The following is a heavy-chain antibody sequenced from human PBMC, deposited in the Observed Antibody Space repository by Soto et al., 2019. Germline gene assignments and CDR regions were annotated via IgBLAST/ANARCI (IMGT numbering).Heavy chain of an antibody. Sequence: PSETLSLTCAVSGGSISSGGYSWSWIRQPPGKGLEWIGYIYHSGSTYYNPSLKSRVTISVDRSKNQFSLKLSSVTAADTAVYYCAGGIAARPSGYWAQGTLVTVSS. J-gene: IGHJ4*02. V-gene: IGHV4-30-2*01. CDR1: GGSISSGGYS. CDR3: AGGIAARPSGY. D-gene: IGHD6-6*01. CDR2: IYHSGST.